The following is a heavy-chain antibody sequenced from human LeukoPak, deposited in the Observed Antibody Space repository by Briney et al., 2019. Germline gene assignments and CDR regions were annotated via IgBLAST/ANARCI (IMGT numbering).Heavy chain of an antibody. D-gene: IGHD5-12*01. J-gene: IGHJ3*02. CDR1: GYTFTSFG. Sequence: GSVKVSCKASGYTFTSFGITWVRQAPGHGLEWMSRISPYMGDTNYAQEFQDRITMTTDTSTSTAYMELTSLRSDDTAVYYCARLIVASVLRDAFDIWGQGTVVTVSS. CDR2: ISPYMGDT. CDR3: ARLIVASVLRDAFDI. V-gene: IGHV1-18*01.